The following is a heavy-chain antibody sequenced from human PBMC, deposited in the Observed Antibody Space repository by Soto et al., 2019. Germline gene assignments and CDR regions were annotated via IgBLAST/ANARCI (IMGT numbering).Heavy chain of an antibody. Sequence: QVHLVQSGVEVKTPGASVKVSCQASGYTFFTYDISWVRQAPGQGLEWMGWISTYSGDTKYAQKFQGRVTMTTDTSTTTAYLELRSMRSGDPAVYYCARHHGPTTSENWFEPWGQGTRVTVSS. D-gene: IGHD5-12*01. V-gene: IGHV1-18*01. CDR1: GYTFFTYD. CDR2: ISTYSGDT. J-gene: IGHJ5*02. CDR3: ARHHGPTTSENWFEP.